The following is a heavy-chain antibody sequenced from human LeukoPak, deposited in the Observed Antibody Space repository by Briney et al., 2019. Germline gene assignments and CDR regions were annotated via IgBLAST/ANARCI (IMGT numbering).Heavy chain of an antibody. J-gene: IGHJ3*02. D-gene: IGHD4-17*01. CDR3: ARDGMTTVTTNAFDI. CDR1: GFTFSSYW. V-gene: IGHV3-74*01. Sequence: PGGSLRLSCAASGFTFSSYWMHWVRQAPGKGLVWVSRINSDGSITTYADSVKGRFTISRDNAKNTLYLQMNSLRAEDTAVYYCARDGMTTVTTNAFDIWGQGTMVTVSS. CDR2: INSDGSIT.